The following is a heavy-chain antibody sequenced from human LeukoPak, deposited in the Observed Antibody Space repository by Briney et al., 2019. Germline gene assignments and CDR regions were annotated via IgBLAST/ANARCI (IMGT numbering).Heavy chain of an antibody. CDR2: TRDKANSYTT. J-gene: IGHJ4*02. Sequence: GGSLRLSCAASGFTFSSYSMNWVRQAPGKGLEWVGRTRDKANSYTTEYAASVRGRFTISRDDSKNSLYLQMNSLKTEDTAVYYCARVTRGSGSYFDCWGQGTLVTVSS. V-gene: IGHV3-72*01. CDR3: ARVTRGSGSYFDC. CDR1: GFTFSSYS. D-gene: IGHD3-22*01.